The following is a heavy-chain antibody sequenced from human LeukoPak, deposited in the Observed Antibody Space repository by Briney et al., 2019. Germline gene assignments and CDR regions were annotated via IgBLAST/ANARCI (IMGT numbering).Heavy chain of an antibody. CDR3: ARNYDFWSGFPNFDY. Sequence: GGSLRLSCAASGFTFSSYSMNWVRQAPRKGLEWVSYISSSSSTIYYADSVKGRFTISRDNAKNSLYLQMNSLRAEDTAVYYCARNYDFWSGFPNFDYWGQGTLVTVSS. J-gene: IGHJ4*02. CDR1: GFTFSSYS. D-gene: IGHD3-3*01. CDR2: ISSSSSTI. V-gene: IGHV3-48*01.